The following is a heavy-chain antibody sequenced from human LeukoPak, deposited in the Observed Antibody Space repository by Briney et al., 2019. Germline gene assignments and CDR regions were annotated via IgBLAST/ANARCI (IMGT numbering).Heavy chain of an antibody. CDR1: GGSISSYY. V-gene: IGHV4-59*01. CDR2: IYYSGST. CDR3: AGDPFPRASITMVRDGAFDI. Sequence: PSETLSLTCTVSGGSISSYYWSWIRQPPGKGLEWIGYIYYSGSTNYNPSLTSRVTISVDTSKNQFSLKLSYVTAAYTAVYYCAGDPFPRASITMVRDGAFDIWGQGTMVTVSS. D-gene: IGHD3-10*01. J-gene: IGHJ3*02.